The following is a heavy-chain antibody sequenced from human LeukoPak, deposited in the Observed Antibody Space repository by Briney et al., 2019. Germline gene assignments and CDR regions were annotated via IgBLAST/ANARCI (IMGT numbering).Heavy chain of an antibody. V-gene: IGHV4-30-2*01. CDR1: GGSISSGGYY. Sequence: PSETLSLTCTVSGGSISSGGYYWSWIRQPPGKGLEWIGYIYHSGSTYYNPSLKSRVTISVDRSKNQFSLKLSSVTAADTAVYYCARVRPRTIVVDIWGQGTLVTVSS. J-gene: IGHJ4*02. D-gene: IGHD2-2*01. CDR2: IYHSGST. CDR3: ARVRPRTIVVDI.